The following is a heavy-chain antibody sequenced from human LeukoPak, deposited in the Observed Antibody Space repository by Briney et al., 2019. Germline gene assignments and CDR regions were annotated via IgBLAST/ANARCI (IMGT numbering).Heavy chain of an antibody. Sequence: GGSLRLSCAASGFTFSSYSMNWVRQAPGKGLEWVSSISSSSSYIYYADSVKGRFTISRDNAKNSLYLQMNSLRAEDTAVYYCARDVSDFWSGYHEDYWGQGTLVTVSS. CDR3: ARDVSDFWSGYHEDY. V-gene: IGHV3-21*01. CDR2: ISSSSSYI. CDR1: GFTFSSYS. D-gene: IGHD3-3*01. J-gene: IGHJ4*02.